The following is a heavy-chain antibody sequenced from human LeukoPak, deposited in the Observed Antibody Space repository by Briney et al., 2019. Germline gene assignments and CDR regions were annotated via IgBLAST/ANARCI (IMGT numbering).Heavy chain of an antibody. CDR1: GFTFSSYG. CDR3: AKAREGWLQPRAAFDY. CDR2: IPYDESNK. D-gene: IGHD5-24*01. J-gene: IGHJ4*02. V-gene: IGHV3-30*18. Sequence: GRSLRLSCAASGFTFSSYGMHWVRQAPGKGLEWVAVIPYDESNKYYADSVKGRFTISRDSSKNTVYLQMNSLRAEDTAVYYCAKAREGWLQPRAAFDYWGQGTLVTVSS.